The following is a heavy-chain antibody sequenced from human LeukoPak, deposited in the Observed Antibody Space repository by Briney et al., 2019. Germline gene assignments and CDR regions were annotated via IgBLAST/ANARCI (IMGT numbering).Heavy chain of an antibody. V-gene: IGHV1-18*01. J-gene: IGHJ4*02. CDR2: ISAYNGNT. D-gene: IGHD4-23*01. CDR1: GYTFTSYG. CDR3: ARGLTTVVTLAY. Sequence: ASVKVSCKASGYTFTSYGISWVRQAPGQGLEWMGWISAYNGNTNYAQKLQGRVTMTTDTSTSTVYMELSSLRSEDTAVYYCARGLTTVVTLAYWGQGTLVTVSS.